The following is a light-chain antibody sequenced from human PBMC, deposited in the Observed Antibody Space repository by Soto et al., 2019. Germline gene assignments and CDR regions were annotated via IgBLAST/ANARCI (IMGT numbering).Light chain of an antibody. CDR1: QTINIY. V-gene: IGKV3-11*01. Sequence: DIVLTQSPATLSLSPGERATLSCRASQTINIYLAWYQQKPGQAPRLLIYDASNRATGIPARFSGSGSGTDFTLTISNLEPEDFAVYYCQQRSNWPHTFGGGTKVDI. CDR3: QQRSNWPHT. J-gene: IGKJ4*01. CDR2: DAS.